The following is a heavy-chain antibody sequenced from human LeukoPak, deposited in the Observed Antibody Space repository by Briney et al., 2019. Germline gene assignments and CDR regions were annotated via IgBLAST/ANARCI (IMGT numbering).Heavy chain of an antibody. CDR2: INHSGST. D-gene: IGHD4-17*01. CDR1: GGPFSGYY. Sequence: PSETLSLTCAVYGGPFSGYYWSWIRQPPGKGLEWIGEINHSGSTNYNPSLKSRVTISVYTSKNQFSLKMSSVTAADTAVYYCARGPHDYGDYESRGYYFDYWGQGTLVTVSS. V-gene: IGHV4-34*01. J-gene: IGHJ4*02. CDR3: ARGPHDYGDYESRGYYFDY.